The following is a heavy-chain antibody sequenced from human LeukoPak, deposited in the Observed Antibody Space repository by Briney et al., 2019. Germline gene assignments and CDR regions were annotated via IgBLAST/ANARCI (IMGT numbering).Heavy chain of an antibody. V-gene: IGHV4-34*01. CDR1: GGAFSGYY. CDR3: ARWGAATAYYYYYALDV. CDR2: INHGGST. D-gene: IGHD2-15*01. J-gene: IGHJ6*02. Sequence: PSETLSLTCAVYGGAFSGYYWSWIRQPPGKGLEWIGEINHGGSTNYNPSLKSRVTISVDTSKNQFSLKLSSVTAADTAVYYCARWGAATAYYYYYALDVWGQGTTVTVSS.